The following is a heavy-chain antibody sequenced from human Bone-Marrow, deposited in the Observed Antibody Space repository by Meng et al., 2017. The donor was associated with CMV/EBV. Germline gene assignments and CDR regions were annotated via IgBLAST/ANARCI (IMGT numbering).Heavy chain of an antibody. CDR3: ARDLCGSGSYCFYY. J-gene: IGHJ4*02. Sequence: ASAMNICYASGYTIAGYFIHWVRQAPGQGLEWMGWIKPTSGDTNSAQKFQGRVTMTRDKSISTAYMELSSLRSDDTAVYYCARDLCGSGSYCFYYWGQGTLVTVSS. V-gene: IGHV1-2*02. D-gene: IGHD3-10*01. CDR2: IKPTSGDT. CDR1: GYTIAGYF.